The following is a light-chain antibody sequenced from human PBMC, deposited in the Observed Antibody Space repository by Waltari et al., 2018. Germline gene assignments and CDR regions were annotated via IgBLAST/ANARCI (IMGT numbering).Light chain of an antibody. CDR1: KSISSN. CDR2: GAS. J-gene: IGKJ4*01. CDR3: QQYNTWPT. V-gene: IGKV3-15*01. Sequence: EIVMTQSPVTLSVSPGERATLSCRASKSISSNLAWYQQKPGQSPRLLIHGASTRATGIPARFSGSGSGTDFTLTISSLQSEDFAVYFCQQYNTWPTFGGGTKVEIK.